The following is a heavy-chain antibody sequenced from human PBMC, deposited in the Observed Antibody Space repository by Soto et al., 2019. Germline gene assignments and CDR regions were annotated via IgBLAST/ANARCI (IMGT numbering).Heavy chain of an antibody. D-gene: IGHD1-7*01. CDR2: ISSSSSTI. J-gene: IGHJ6*02. V-gene: IGHV3-48*02. Sequence: EVQLVESGGGLVQPGGSLSLSCAASGFTFSSYSMNWVRQAPGKGLEWVSYISSSSSTIYYADSVKGRFTISRDNAKNSLYLQMNSVRDEDTAVYYCARGQVSGTKPKYYYYGMDVWGQGTTVTVSS. CDR3: ARGQVSGTKPKYYYYGMDV. CDR1: GFTFSSYS.